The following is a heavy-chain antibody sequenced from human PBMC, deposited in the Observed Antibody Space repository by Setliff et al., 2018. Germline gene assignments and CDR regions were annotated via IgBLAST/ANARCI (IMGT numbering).Heavy chain of an antibody. J-gene: IGHJ4*02. CDR3: ARVGRYVDTAMVFDY. V-gene: IGHV1-46*01. Sequence: ASVNVSCKASGYTFTSYYMHWVRQAPGQGLEWMGIINPSGGSTSYAQKFQGRVTMTRDTSTSTVYMELSSLRSEDTAVYYCARVGRYVDTAMVFDYWGQGTLVTVSS. D-gene: IGHD5-18*01. CDR2: INPSGGST. CDR1: GYTFTSYY.